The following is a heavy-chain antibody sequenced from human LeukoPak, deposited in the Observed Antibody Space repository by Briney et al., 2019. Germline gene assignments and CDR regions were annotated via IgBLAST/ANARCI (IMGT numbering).Heavy chain of an antibody. CDR1: GGSISSGGYH. V-gene: IGHV4-31*03. Sequence: PSETLSLTCTVSGGSISSGGYHWSWIRQHPGKGLEWIGYIYCSGSTYYNPSLKSRVTISVDTSKNQFSLKLSSVTAADTAVYYCARGSEYCSSTSCLWGNFDYWGQGTLVTVSS. D-gene: IGHD2-2*01. J-gene: IGHJ4*02. CDR3: ARGSEYCSSTSCLWGNFDY. CDR2: IYCSGST.